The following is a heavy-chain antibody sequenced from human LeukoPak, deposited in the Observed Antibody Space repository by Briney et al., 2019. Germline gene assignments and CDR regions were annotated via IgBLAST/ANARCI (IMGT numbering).Heavy chain of an antibody. CDR3: AREGISGGMDV. V-gene: IGHV3-48*04. Sequence: GGSLRLSCAASGFTFSSYGMHWVRQAPGKGLEWVSYISSSGSTIYYADSVKGRFTISRDNAKNSLYLQMNSLRAEDTAVYYCAREGISGGMDVWGQGTTVTVSS. CDR2: ISSSGSTI. CDR1: GFTFSSYG. D-gene: IGHD3-10*01. J-gene: IGHJ6*02.